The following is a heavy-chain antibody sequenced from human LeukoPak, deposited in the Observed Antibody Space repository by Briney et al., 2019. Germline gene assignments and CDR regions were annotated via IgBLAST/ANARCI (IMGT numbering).Heavy chain of an antibody. CDR1: GYTFIGYY. CDR2: INPNSGGT. Sequence: GASVKVSCKASGYTFIGYYMHWVRRAPGQGLEWMGWINPNSGGTSYAQKFQGRVTMTRDTSVTTAYMELSRLRSDDTAVYYCARYSGYDEPFEYWGQGTLVTVSS. CDR3: ARYSGYDEPFEY. D-gene: IGHD5-12*01. J-gene: IGHJ4*02. V-gene: IGHV1-2*02.